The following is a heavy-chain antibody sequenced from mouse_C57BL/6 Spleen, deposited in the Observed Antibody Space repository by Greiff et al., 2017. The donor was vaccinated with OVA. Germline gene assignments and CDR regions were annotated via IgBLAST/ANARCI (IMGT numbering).Heavy chain of an antibody. Sequence: EVKLVESGEGLVKPGGSLKLSCAASGFTLSSYAMSWVRQTPEKRLEWVAYISSGGDYIYYADTVKGRFTISRDNARNTLYLQMSSLKSEDTAMYYCTRDRGLSPFAYWGQGTLVTVSA. V-gene: IGHV5-9-1*02. CDR1: GFTLSSYA. J-gene: IGHJ3*01. CDR2: ISSGGDYI. D-gene: IGHD1-1*02. CDR3: TRDRGLSPFAY.